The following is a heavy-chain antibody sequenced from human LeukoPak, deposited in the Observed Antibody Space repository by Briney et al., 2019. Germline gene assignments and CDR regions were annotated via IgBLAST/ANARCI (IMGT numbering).Heavy chain of an antibody. Sequence: GASVKVSCKASGYTFTSYDINWVRQATGQGLEWMGWMNPNSGNAVYAQKFQGRVTMIRNTSITTAYMELTSLRSEDTAMYYCARGQSQFDYWGQGTLVTVSS. V-gene: IGHV1-8*01. CDR2: MNPNSGNA. CDR1: GYTFTSYD. CDR3: ARGQSQFDY. J-gene: IGHJ4*02.